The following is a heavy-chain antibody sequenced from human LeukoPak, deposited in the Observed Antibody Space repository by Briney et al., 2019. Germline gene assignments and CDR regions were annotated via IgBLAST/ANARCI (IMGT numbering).Heavy chain of an antibody. CDR2: IYSGDST. J-gene: IGHJ4*02. CDR3: ATYYGSGSPGDY. V-gene: IGHV3-53*01. D-gene: IGHD3-10*01. CDR1: GFTVSNNY. Sequence: GGSLRLSCAASGFTVSNNYMNWVRQAPGKGLEWVSVIYSGDSTYYADSVKGRFTISRDNSKNTLYLQMNSLRAEDTAVYYCATYYGSGSPGDYWGQGTLVTVSS.